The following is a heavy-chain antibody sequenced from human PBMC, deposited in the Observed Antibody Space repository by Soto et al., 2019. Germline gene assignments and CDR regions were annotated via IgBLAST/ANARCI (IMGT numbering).Heavy chain of an antibody. V-gene: IGHV4-4*07. J-gene: IGHJ6*02. CDR3: ARDMGYQRLREPYYYYGMDV. CDR1: GGSISSYY. Sequence: SETLSLTCTVSGGSISSYYWSWIRQPAGKGLEWIGRIYTSGSTNYNPSLKSRVTMSVDTSKNQFSLKLSSVTAADTAVYYCARDMGYQRLREPYYYYGMDVWGQGTTVTVS. D-gene: IGHD2-2*01. CDR2: IYTSGST.